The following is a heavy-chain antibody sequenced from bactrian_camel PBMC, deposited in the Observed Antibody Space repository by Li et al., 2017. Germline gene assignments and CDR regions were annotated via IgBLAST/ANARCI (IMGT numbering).Heavy chain of an antibody. J-gene: IGHJ4*01. CDR1: GYAYTSYA. CDR2: ISPDGSNT. D-gene: IGHD1*01. Sequence: HVQLVESGGGSAQSGGSLRLSCVASGYAYTSYAMAWVRQAPGKGPEWVSSISPDGSNTWYRDSVAGRFSISRDNTENTVLLQTNNQESEDAALYYCATSRNWALNEWGPGTQVTVS. CDR3: ATSRNWALNE. V-gene: IGHV3S6*01.